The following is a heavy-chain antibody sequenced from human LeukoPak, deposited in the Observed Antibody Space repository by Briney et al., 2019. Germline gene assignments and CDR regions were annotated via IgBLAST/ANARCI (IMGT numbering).Heavy chain of an antibody. CDR2: INSDGSST. CDR3: ARENEHDYGDY. V-gene: IGHV3-74*01. D-gene: IGHD1/OR15-1a*01. CDR1: GFTFSSYW. Sequence: GGSLRLSCAASGFTFSSYWMHWVRQAPGKGLVWVSRINSDGSSTSYADSVKGRFTISRDNAKNTLYLQMNSLRAEDTAVYYCARENEHDYGDYWGQGTLVTVSS. J-gene: IGHJ4*02.